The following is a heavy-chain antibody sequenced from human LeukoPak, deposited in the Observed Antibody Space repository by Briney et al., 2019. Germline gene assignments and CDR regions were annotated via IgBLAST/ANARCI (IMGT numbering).Heavy chain of an antibody. V-gene: IGHV4-39*01. CDR1: GGSISSSSYY. Sequence: SETLSLTCTVSGGSISSSSYYWGWIRQPPGKGLEWIGSIYYSGSTYYNPSLKSRLTISVDTSKNQFSLKLSSVTAADTAVYYCARQDRTYYYDSSGSKIDYWGQGTLVTVSS. D-gene: IGHD3-22*01. J-gene: IGHJ4*02. CDR3: ARQDRTYYYDSSGSKIDY. CDR2: IYYSGST.